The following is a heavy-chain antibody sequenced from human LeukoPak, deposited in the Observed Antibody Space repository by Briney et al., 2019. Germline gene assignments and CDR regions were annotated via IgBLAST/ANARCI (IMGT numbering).Heavy chain of an antibody. CDR3: ASIGTDYGDYIGSETPEFDY. J-gene: IGHJ4*02. V-gene: IGHV1-69*04. Sequence: SVKVSCKASGGTFSSYAISWVRQAPGQGLEWMGRIIPILGIANYAQKFQGRVTITADKSTSTAYMELSRLRSDDTAVYYCASIGTDYGDYIGSETPEFDYWGQGTLVTVSS. D-gene: IGHD4-17*01. CDR2: IIPILGIA. CDR1: GGTFSSYA.